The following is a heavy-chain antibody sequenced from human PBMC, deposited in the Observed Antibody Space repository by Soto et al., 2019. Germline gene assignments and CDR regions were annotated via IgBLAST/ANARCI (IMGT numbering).Heavy chain of an antibody. CDR2: IYWDDDK. CDR1: GFSLSTSGVG. Sequence: SGPTLVNPTQTITLACTFSGFSLSTSGVGVGWIRQPPGKALEWLALIYWDDDKRYSPSLKSRLTITKDTSKNQVVLTMTNMDPVDTATYYCAHRLYSSAWPWDSGVFDYWGQGTLVTVSS. D-gene: IGHD6-19*01. V-gene: IGHV2-5*02. CDR3: AHRLYSSAWPWDSGVFDY. J-gene: IGHJ4*02.